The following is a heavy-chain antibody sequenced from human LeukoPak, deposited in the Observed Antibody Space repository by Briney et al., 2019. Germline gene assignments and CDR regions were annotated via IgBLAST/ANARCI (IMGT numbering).Heavy chain of an antibody. CDR3: ARVMYSSGWYDWFDP. J-gene: IGHJ5*02. CDR1: GGSVSSTSSY. CDR2: INYSGST. V-gene: IGHV4-39*07. Sequence: SETLSLTCTVSGGSVSSTSSYWGWIRQPPGKGLGWIGSINYSGSTYYSASLKSRVTISVDTSKNQFSLQLNSVTAADTAVYYCARVMYSSGWYDWFDPWGQGTLVTVSS. D-gene: IGHD6-19*01.